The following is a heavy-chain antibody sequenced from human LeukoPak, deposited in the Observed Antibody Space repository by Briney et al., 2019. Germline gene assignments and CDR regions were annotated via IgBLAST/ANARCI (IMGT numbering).Heavy chain of an antibody. D-gene: IGHD6-19*01. J-gene: IGHJ4*02. CDR3: AKAGRGWYYFDY. CDR2: ISGSGGST. CDR1: GFTFGSYA. V-gene: IGHV3-23*01. Sequence: PGGSLRLSCAASGFTFGSYAMSWVRQAPGKGLEWVSAISGSGGSTYYADSVKGRFTISRDNSKNTLYLQMNSLRAEDTAVYYCAKAGRGWYYFDYWGQGTLVTVSP.